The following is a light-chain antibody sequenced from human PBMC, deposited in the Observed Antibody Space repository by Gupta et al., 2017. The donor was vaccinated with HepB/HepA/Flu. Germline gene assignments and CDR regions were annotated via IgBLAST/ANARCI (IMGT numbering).Light chain of an antibody. J-gene: IGKJ4*01. Sequence: DIVMTQSPDSLGVSLGERATINCKSSQSGLYPSKNKNYLAWYQQKPGQPPKLLIYWASTRESGVPDRFSGSGSGTDFTLTISSRQPEDVAVYYCQQDDNTPLTFGGGTKVEIK. CDR2: WAS. CDR1: QSGLYPSKNKNY. V-gene: IGKV4-1*01. CDR3: QQDDNTPLT.